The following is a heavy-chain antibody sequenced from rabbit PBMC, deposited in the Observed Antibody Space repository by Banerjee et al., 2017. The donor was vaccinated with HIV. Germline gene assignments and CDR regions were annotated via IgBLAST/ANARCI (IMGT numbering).Heavy chain of an antibody. CDR1: GFDFSSYG. Sequence: QEQLVESGGGLVQPGGSLKLSCTVSGFDFSSYGVSWVRQAPGKGLEWIGYIDPVFGRTIDADWVNGRFTMSSHNAQNTVYLQLDSLTAADTATYFCARDVIWGDWELWGPGTLVTVS. V-gene: IGHV1S47*01. J-gene: IGHJ4*01. CDR2: IDPVFGRT. D-gene: IGHD4-1*01. CDR3: ARDVIWGDWEL.